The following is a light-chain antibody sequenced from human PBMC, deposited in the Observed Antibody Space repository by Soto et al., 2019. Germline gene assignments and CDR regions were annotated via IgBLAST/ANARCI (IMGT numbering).Light chain of an antibody. CDR1: QTISSW. V-gene: IGKV1-27*01. Sequence: DIQMTQLPSSLSAFVGDIVTIISLASQTISSWLAWYQQKPGKAPKLLIYAASTLKSGVPSRFSGSGSGTDFTLTISSLQPEDVATYYCQKYNSAPQTFGPGTKVDI. J-gene: IGKJ1*01. CDR2: AAS. CDR3: QKYNSAPQT.